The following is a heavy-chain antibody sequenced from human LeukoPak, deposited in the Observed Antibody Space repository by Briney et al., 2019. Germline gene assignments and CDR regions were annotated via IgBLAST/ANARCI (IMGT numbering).Heavy chain of an antibody. Sequence: SVKVSCKASGGTFTSYTISWGRQAPGQGLEWMGGIFPIIGIANYAHKFPGRVTITADKSTSTGYMELSSLKSEDTGVDCCARAIFRGVPSIAVPVYYYGTDVWGQRTTDTVSS. D-gene: IGHD6-19*01. V-gene: IGHV1-69*02. CDR1: GGTFTSYT. CDR2: IFPIIGIA. J-gene: IGHJ6*02. CDR3: ARAIFRGVPSIAVPVYYYGTDV.